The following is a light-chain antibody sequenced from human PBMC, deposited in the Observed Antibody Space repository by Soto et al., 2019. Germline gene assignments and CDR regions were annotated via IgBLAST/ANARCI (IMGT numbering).Light chain of an antibody. CDR1: QSVSSSY. Sequence: EIVLTQSPGTLSLSPGERATLSCRASQSVSSSYLAWYQQKPGQAPRLLIYGASSRATGIPDRFSGSGSGTDFTLTISRLEPEDFVVYYCQQRSDWPPSFGQGTKLEIK. CDR3: QQRSDWPPS. V-gene: IGKV3D-20*02. CDR2: GAS. J-gene: IGKJ2*01.